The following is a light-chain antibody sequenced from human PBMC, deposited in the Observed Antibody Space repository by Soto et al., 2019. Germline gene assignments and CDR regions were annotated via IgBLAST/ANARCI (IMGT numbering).Light chain of an antibody. J-gene: IGKJ1*01. CDR2: GAS. CDR3: QQWIRWT. V-gene: IGKV3-15*01. Sequence: EIVMTQSPATLSVSPGDRVTLSCRASESIGTNLAWYQQKPGQAPRLLIYGASTRATGIPARFSGSGSETEFTLTIRSLQSEDFAIYHCQQWIRWTFGQGTRLELK. CDR1: ESIGTN.